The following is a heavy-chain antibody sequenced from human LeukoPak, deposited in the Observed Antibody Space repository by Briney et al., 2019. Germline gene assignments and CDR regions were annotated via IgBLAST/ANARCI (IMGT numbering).Heavy chain of an antibody. V-gene: IGHV3-21*01. CDR1: GFTFSSYA. CDR2: ISSSSSYI. D-gene: IGHD3-16*01. J-gene: IGHJ3*02. Sequence: PGGSLRLSCAASGFTFSSYAMHWVRQAPGKGLEWVSSISSSSSYIYYADSVKGRFTISRDNAKNSLYLQMNSLRAEDTAVYYCTTDLPVVWAFDIWGQGTMVTVSS. CDR3: TTDLPVVWAFDI.